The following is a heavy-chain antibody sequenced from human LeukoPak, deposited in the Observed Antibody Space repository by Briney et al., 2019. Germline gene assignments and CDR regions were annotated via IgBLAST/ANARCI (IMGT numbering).Heavy chain of an antibody. J-gene: IGHJ3*02. CDR3: ARLRAPYYYDSSGNDAFDI. Sequence: GASVKVSCKASGYTFTSYGIGWVRQAPGQGLEWMGWISAYNGNTNYAQKLQGRVTMTTDTSTSTAYMELRSLRSDDTAVYYCARLRAPYYYDSSGNDAFDIWGQGTMVTVSS. D-gene: IGHD3-22*01. CDR1: GYTFTSYG. CDR2: ISAYNGNT. V-gene: IGHV1-18*01.